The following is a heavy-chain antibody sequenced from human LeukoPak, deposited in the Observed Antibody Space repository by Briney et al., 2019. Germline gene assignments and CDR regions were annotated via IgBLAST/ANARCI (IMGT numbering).Heavy chain of an antibody. Sequence: QTGGSLRLSCAASGFTFSSYGMHWVRQAPGKGLEWVSGISGSGDNTYYADSVKGRFTISRDNSKNTLYVQVNSLGTGDTAAYYCAKGSYYDSSGSFYFDYWGQGTLVTVSS. CDR2: ISGSGDNT. V-gene: IGHV3-23*01. CDR3: AKGSYYDSSGSFYFDY. CDR1: GFTFSSYG. D-gene: IGHD3-22*01. J-gene: IGHJ4*02.